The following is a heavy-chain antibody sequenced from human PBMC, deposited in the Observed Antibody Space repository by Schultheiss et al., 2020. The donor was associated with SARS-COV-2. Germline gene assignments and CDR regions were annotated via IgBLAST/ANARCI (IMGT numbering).Heavy chain of an antibody. J-gene: IGHJ6*02. CDR2: ISSSGSTI. D-gene: IGHD3-9*01. Sequence: GGSLRLSCAASGFTFSSYEMNWVRQAPGKGLEWVSYISSSGSTIYYADSVKGRFTISRDNAKNSLYLQMNSLRAEDTAVYYCARDRISLRYFDWFYYYYGMDVWGQGTTVTVSS. CDR1: GFTFSSYE. CDR3: ARDRISLRYFDWFYYYYGMDV. V-gene: IGHV3-48*03.